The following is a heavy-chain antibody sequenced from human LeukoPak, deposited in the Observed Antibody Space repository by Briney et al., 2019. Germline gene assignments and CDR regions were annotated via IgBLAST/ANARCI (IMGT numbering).Heavy chain of an antibody. CDR1: GFTFSSYG. D-gene: IGHD2-2*02. CDR2: IWYDGSNK. Sequence: GRSLRLSGAASGFTFSSYGMHWVRQAPGKGLEWVAVIWYDGSNKYYADSVKGRFTISRDNSKNTLYLQMNSLRAEDTAVYYCARGNVAIPFDYWGQGTLVTVSS. V-gene: IGHV3-33*01. J-gene: IGHJ4*02. CDR3: ARGNVAIPFDY.